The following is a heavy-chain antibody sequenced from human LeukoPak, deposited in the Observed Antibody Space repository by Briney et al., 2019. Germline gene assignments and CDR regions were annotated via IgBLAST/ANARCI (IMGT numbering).Heavy chain of an antibody. CDR2: IVVGSGNT. J-gene: IGHJ5*02. D-gene: IGHD3-3*01. Sequence: ASVKVSCKASGFTFTSSAMQWVRQARGQRLEWIGWIVVGSGNTNYAQKFQERVTITRDMSTSTAYMELSSLRAEDTAVYYCAKDPALRFLEWSNWFDPWGQGTLVTVSS. V-gene: IGHV1-58*02. CDR3: AKDPALRFLEWSNWFDP. CDR1: GFTFTSSA.